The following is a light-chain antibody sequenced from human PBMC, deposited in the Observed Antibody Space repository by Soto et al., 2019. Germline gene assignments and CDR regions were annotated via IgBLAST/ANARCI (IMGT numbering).Light chain of an antibody. CDR2: DTS. J-gene: IGKJ5*01. Sequence: EIVMTQSPATLSVSPGERATLSCRASQSISSKLAWYQHKPGQAPRLLIFDTSTRAAGIPARFSGSGSGTEFTLTISSLQSEDFAVYYCQQYTNWPPNTFGQRTRLEIK. V-gene: IGKV3-15*01. CDR1: QSISSK. CDR3: QQYTNWPPNT.